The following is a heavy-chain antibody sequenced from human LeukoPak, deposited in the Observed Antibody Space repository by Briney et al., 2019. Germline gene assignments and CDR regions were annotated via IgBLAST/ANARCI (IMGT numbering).Heavy chain of an antibody. J-gene: IGHJ3*02. CDR2: INPDSGVT. Sequence: ASVTVSCKASGYTFTDYYMHWVRQAPGQGLEWMGWINPDSGVTNYPQKFQGRVTMTRDTSSSTAYMELIRLRSDDTAVYYCARDGTFDIWGQGTMVPVSS. V-gene: IGHV1-2*02. CDR3: ARDGTFDI. D-gene: IGHD2-15*01. CDR1: GYTFTDYY.